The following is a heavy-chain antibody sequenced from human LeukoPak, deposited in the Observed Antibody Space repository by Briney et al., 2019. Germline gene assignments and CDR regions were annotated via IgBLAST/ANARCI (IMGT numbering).Heavy chain of an antibody. CDR1: GGSISSYY. Sequence: PSETLSLTCTVSGGSISSYYWSWIRQPPGKGLEWIGYIYYSGSTNYNPSLKSRVTISVDTSKNQFSLKLSSVTAADTAVYYCARRPRGENYFDYWGQGTLVTVSS. V-gene: IGHV4-59*08. D-gene: IGHD3-16*01. J-gene: IGHJ4*02. CDR3: ARRPRGENYFDY. CDR2: IYYSGST.